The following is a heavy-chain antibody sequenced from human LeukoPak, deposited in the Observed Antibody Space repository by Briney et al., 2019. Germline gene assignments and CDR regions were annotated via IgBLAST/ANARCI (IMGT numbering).Heavy chain of an antibody. Sequence: SETLSLTCTVSGGSISSYYWSWIRQPPGKGLEWIGYIYYSGSTNYNPSLKSRVTISVDTSKNQFSLKLSSVTAADTAVYYCARGDRSFLRGLPWYFDLWGRGTLVTVSS. V-gene: IGHV4-59*01. CDR1: GGSISSYY. D-gene: IGHD3-10*01. J-gene: IGHJ2*01. CDR2: IYYSGST. CDR3: ARGDRSFLRGLPWYFDL.